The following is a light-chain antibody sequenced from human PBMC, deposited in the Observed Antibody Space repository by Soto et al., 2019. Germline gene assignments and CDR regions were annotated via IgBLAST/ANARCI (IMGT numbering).Light chain of an antibody. CDR1: QSVYNNY. J-gene: IGKJ2*01. Sequence: EIELTQSPGTVSLSPGERATLSCRASQSVYNNYLAWYQQKPGQAPRLLIFGASTRATDIPDRFSGSGSGTDFTLTISRLEPEDFAVYYCQRYGSSPGYTFGQGTKLEIK. CDR2: GAS. V-gene: IGKV3-20*01. CDR3: QRYGSSPGYT.